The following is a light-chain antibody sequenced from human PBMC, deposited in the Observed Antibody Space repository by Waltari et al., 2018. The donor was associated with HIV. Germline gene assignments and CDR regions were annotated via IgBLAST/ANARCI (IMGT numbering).Light chain of an antibody. J-gene: IGLJ3*02. CDR3: AAWDASLSAWV. CDR2: MNN. Sequence: QSVLTKPPSASGTPGQRVTISCSGSSSNIGSNYVYWYQHLPGTAPKLLIYMNNQRPSGVPDRFSGSKSGTSASLAISGLRSEDEADYYCAAWDASLSAWVFGGGTKLTVL. CDR1: SSNIGSNY. V-gene: IGLV1-47*01.